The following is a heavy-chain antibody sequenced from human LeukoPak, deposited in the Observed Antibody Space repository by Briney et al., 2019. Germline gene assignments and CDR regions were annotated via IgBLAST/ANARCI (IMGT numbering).Heavy chain of an antibody. CDR3: AREVVAFTYYYYGMDV. J-gene: IGHJ6*02. D-gene: IGHD2-15*01. V-gene: IGHV4-59*12. CDR1: GGSISSYY. Sequence: SETLSLTCTVSGGSISSYYWSWIRQPPGKGLEWIGYIYYSGSTNCNPSLKSRVTISVDTSKNQFSLKLSSVTAADTAVYYCAREVVAFTYYYYGMDVWGQGTTVTVSS. CDR2: IYYSGST.